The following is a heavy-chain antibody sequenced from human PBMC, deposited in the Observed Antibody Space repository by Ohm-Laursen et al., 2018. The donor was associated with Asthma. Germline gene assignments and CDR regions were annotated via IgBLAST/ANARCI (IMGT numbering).Heavy chain of an antibody. CDR2: VYGDGSNT. V-gene: IGHV3-74*01. D-gene: IGHD4-17*01. Sequence: SLRLSCAASGFTFSTYWMHWVRQAPGKGLVWVSRVYGDGSNTIYADSVKGRFTISRDNAKSTLYLQMNSLRAEDTAVYYCTRGGHYGSYFDYWGQGTLVTVSS. CDR1: GFTFSTYW. CDR3: TRGGHYGSYFDY. J-gene: IGHJ4*02.